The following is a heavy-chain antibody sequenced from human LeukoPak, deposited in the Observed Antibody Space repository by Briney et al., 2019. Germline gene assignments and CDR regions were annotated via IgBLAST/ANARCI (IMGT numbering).Heavy chain of an antibody. V-gene: IGHV4-59*08. D-gene: IGHD6-13*01. CDR1: GGSISSYY. CDR2: IYYSGST. Sequence: SETLSLTCTVSGGSISSYYWSWIRQPPGKGLEWIGYIYYSGSTNYNPSLKSRVTISVDTSKNQFSLKLSSVTAADTAVYYCARLSISSWNYFDYWGQGTLVTVSS. CDR3: ARLSISSWNYFDY. J-gene: IGHJ4*02.